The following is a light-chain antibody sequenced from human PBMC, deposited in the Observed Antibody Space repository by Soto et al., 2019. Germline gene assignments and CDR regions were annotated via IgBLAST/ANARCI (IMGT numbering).Light chain of an antibody. V-gene: IGKV1-12*01. J-gene: IGKJ5*01. CDR1: QTISTW. CDR3: QQAASFPIT. CDR2: DAS. Sequence: IQLTQSPPTLSASVGDRVTITCRASQTISTWMAWYQQKPGKAPKLLVYDASTLQSGVASRFSGSGSGTDFTLTINGLQPEDFVTYYCQQAASFPITFGQGTRLEIK.